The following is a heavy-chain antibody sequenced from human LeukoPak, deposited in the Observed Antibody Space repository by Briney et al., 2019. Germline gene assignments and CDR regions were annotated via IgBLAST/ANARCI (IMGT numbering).Heavy chain of an antibody. CDR2: ISCASTYI. V-gene: IGHV3-21*01. CDR3: ARLVWDTTMADGDIDS. Sequence: GGALRLSCAASGFTFSSYSMNWVRQAPGKGLEWVSSISCASTYIYYADSVKGRFTISRGNAKNSLYLQMNSLRAEDTAMYYCARLVWDTTMADGDIDSWGQGTLLIVSS. CDR1: GFTFSSYS. J-gene: IGHJ4*02. D-gene: IGHD5-18*01.